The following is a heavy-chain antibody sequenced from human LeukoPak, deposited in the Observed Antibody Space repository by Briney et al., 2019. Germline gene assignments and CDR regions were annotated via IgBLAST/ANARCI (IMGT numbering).Heavy chain of an antibody. D-gene: IGHD3-10*01. Sequence: SETLSLTCTVSGGSISSYYWSWIRQPPGKGLEWIGYIYYSGSTNYNPSLKSRVTISVDTSKNQFSLKLSSVTAADTAVYYCARAWSITMVRGVITRLSDYYGMDVWGQGTTVTVSS. CDR1: GGSISSYY. CDR3: ARAWSITMVRGVITRLSDYYGMDV. J-gene: IGHJ6*02. CDR2: IYYSGST. V-gene: IGHV4-59*08.